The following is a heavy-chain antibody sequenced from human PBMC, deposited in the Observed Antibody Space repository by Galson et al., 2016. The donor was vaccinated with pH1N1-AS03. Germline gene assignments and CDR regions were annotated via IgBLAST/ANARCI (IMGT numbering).Heavy chain of an antibody. D-gene: IGHD5-12*01. V-gene: IGHV5-10-1*01. J-gene: IGHJ4*02. CDR2: FDPSDSHT. CDR3: ARGYSGFGFVY. Sequence: QSGAEVTKPGESLRISCKGSGSSFTHYWIHWVRQMPGKGLEWMGRFDPSDSHTSYSPSFQGHVTFSADKSINTAYLQWSSLKSSDTAIYYCARGYSGFGFVYWGQGTLVTVSS. CDR1: GSSFTHYW.